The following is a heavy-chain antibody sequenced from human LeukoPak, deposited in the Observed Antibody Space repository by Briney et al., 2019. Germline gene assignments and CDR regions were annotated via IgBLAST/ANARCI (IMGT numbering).Heavy chain of an antibody. J-gene: IGHJ4*02. D-gene: IGHD3-22*01. CDR2: IWSDGSDQ. V-gene: IGHV3-33*01. Sequence: GGSLRLSCATSGFPFRDFGMPWVRQAPVRGLDWLAVIWSDGSDQRYADSVTGRFTISRDNSKNTLYLQMNSLRAEDTAVYYCARDLGSGYIDKWGQGTLVTVSS. CDR1: GFPFRDFG. CDR3: ARDLGSGYIDK.